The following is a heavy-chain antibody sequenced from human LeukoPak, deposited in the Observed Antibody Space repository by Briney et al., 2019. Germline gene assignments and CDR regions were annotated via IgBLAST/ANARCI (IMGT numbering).Heavy chain of an antibody. CDR1: GYTFTGFY. D-gene: IGHD4-17*01. J-gene: IGHJ6*03. V-gene: IGHV1-2*02. CDR3: ARTIYGDSNYYYYYYMDV. Sequence: ASVKVSCKTSGYTFTGFYIHWVRQAPGQGLEWMGWINPDTGGTNYAQRFQGRVTMTRATSIATAYMELSRLTSDDTAVYYCARTIYGDSNYYYYYYMDVWGKGTTVTVSS. CDR2: INPDTGGT.